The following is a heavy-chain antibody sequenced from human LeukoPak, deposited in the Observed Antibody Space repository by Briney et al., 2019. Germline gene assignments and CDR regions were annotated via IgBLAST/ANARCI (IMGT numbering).Heavy chain of an antibody. V-gene: IGHV4-30-4*08. CDR3: ARSQEMATMFVDY. J-gene: IGHJ4*02. D-gene: IGHD5-24*01. CDR1: GGSISSGDYY. Sequence: PSETLSLTCTVSGGSISSGDYYWSWIRQPPGKGLEWLGYIYYSGSTYYNPSLKSRVTISVDTSKNQFSLKLSSVTAADTAVYYCARSQEMATMFVDYWGQGTLVTVSS. CDR2: IYYSGST.